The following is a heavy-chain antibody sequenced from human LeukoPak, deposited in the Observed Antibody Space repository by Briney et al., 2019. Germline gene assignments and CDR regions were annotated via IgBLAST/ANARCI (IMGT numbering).Heavy chain of an antibody. J-gene: IGHJ4*02. CDR1: GFTFSNAW. D-gene: IGHD6-19*01. CDR2: ITGSGTTI. Sequence: GGSLRLSCAASGFTFSNAWMSWVRQAPGQGLEWLSYITGSGTTIYYADSVRGRFTISRDNAKNSLYLQMNSLRDEDTAVYYCASGYSGGLYGIDYWGQGTLVTVSS. V-gene: IGHV3-48*02. CDR3: ASGYSGGLYGIDY.